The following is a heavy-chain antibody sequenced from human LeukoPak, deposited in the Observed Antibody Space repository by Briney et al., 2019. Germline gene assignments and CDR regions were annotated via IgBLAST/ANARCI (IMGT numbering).Heavy chain of an antibody. V-gene: IGHV3-74*01. CDR3: ARAIRTTAEYYFDF. CDR2: INKYGSET. D-gene: IGHD4-17*01. J-gene: IGHJ4*02. CDR1: GFSISSNW. Sequence: GGSLRLSCAASGFSISSNWMHWVRQTPGKGLVWVSRINKYGSETSYADSVKGRFTISRDNAKNSLYLQMNSLRAEDTAVYYCARAIRTTAEYYFDFWGQGTLVTVSS.